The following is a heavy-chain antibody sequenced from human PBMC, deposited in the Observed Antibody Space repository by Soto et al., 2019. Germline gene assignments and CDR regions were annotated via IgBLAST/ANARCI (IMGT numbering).Heavy chain of an antibody. Sequence: ASVKVSCKASGYTFTGYYMHWVRQAPGQGLEWMGWINPNSGGTNYAQKFQGWVTMTRDTSISTAYMELSRLRSDDTAVYYCARDSGDYGDYYYYYGMDVWGQGTTVTVSS. CDR3: ARDSGDYGDYYYYYGMDV. D-gene: IGHD4-17*01. CDR1: GYTFTGYY. CDR2: INPNSGGT. J-gene: IGHJ6*02. V-gene: IGHV1-2*04.